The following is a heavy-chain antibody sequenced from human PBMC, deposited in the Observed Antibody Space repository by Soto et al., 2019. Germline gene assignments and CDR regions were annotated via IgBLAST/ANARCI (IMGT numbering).Heavy chain of an antibody. CDR2: ISSSSRTI. J-gene: IGHJ4*02. D-gene: IGHD1-1*01. CDR3: ARDPDTPLERVFDS. V-gene: IGHV3-48*02. CDR1: GFTFSRYS. Sequence: EVQLVESGGGLVQPGGSLRLSCVGSGFTFSRYSMNWVRQAPGKGLEWVSYISSSSRTIYYADSVEGRFTISRDNAKNSLYLQMNSLRDEDTAVYYCARDPDTPLERVFDSWGQGTLVTVSS.